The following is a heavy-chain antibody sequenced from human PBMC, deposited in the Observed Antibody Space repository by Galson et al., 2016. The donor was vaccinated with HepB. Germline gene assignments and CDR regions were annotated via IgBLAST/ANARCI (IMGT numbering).Heavy chain of an antibody. D-gene: IGHD2-15*01. V-gene: IGHV3-9*01. CDR2: ISWNSGSI. J-gene: IGHJ6*02. CDR1: GLTFEDYA. CDR3: AKVRRIRSTAGMDV. Sequence: SLRLSCAASGLTFEDYAMHWVRQAPGKGLEWVLGISWNSGSIGYVDSVKGRFTISRDNAKNSLYLQMNSLRVEDTAFYYCAKVRRIRSTAGMDVWGQGTTVTVSS.